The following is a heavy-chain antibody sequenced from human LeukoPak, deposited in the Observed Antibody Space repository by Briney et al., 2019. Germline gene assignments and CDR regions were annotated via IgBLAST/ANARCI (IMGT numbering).Heavy chain of an antibody. J-gene: IGHJ6*03. Sequence: GGSLRLTCAASAFTFSSYGMHWVRQAPGKGLEWVAYIQYDRTNEQYAHSVKGRFRISRDNSNNILYLQMNSLRTEDTAVYYCAKDRCSNGIGCYYYYMEVWGKGTTVTISS. V-gene: IGHV3-30*02. CDR1: AFTFSSYG. D-gene: IGHD2-8*01. CDR2: IQYDRTNE. CDR3: AKDRCSNGIGCYYYYMEV.